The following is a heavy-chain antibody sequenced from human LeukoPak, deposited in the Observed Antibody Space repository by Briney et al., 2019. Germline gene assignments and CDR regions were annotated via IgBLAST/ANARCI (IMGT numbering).Heavy chain of an antibody. J-gene: IGHJ4*02. CDR1: GFTFSSYG. D-gene: IGHD5-18*01. CDR3: ARSIRGYSYGYEIDY. CDR2: ISYDGSNK. Sequence: GGSLRLSCAASGFTFSSYGMHWVRQAPGKGLEWVAVISYDGSNKYYADSVKGRFTISRDNSKNTLYLQMNSLRAEDTAVYYCARSIRGYSYGYEIDYWGQGTLVTVSS. V-gene: IGHV3-30*03.